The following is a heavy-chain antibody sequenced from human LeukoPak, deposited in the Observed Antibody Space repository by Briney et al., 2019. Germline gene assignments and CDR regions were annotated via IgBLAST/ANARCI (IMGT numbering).Heavy chain of an antibody. CDR1: GFIFDIYA. D-gene: IGHD3-22*01. V-gene: IGHV3-23*01. Sequence: GGSLRLSCATSGFIFDIYAMNWVRQAPGKGLEWVSAISGSGGSTYYADSVKGRFTISRDNSKNTLYLQMNSLRAEDTAVYYCAKVYTYYYDSSGYSPFDAFDIWGQGTMVTVSS. CDR3: AKVYTYYYDSSGYSPFDAFDI. J-gene: IGHJ3*02. CDR2: ISGSGGST.